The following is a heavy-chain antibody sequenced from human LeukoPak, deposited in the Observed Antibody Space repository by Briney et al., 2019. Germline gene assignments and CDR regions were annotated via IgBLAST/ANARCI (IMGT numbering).Heavy chain of an antibody. J-gene: IGHJ4*02. V-gene: IGHV1-69*06. D-gene: IGHD3-10*01. CDR1: GGTFSSYA. CDR3: AREYYYGSGSYSGPDY. Sequence: SVKVSCKASGGTFSSYAISWVRQAPGQGLEWMGGIIPIFGTASYAQKFQGRVTITADKSTSTVYMELSSLRSEDTAVYYCAREYYYGSGSYSGPDYWGQGTLVTVSS. CDR2: IIPIFGTA.